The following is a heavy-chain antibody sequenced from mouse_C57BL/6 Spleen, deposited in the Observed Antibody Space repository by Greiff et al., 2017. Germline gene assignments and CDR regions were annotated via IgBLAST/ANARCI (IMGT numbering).Heavy chain of an antibody. CDR2: INYDGSST. D-gene: IGHD2-10*02. J-gene: IGHJ4*01. V-gene: IGHV5-16*01. CDR1: GFTFSDYY. Sequence: DVHLVESEGGLVQPGSSMKLSCTASGFTFSDYYMAWVRQVPEKGLEWVANINYDGSSTYYLDSLKSRFIISRDNAKNILYLQMSSLKSEDTATYYCARQVYYYAMDYWGQGTSVTVSS. CDR3: ARQVYYYAMDY.